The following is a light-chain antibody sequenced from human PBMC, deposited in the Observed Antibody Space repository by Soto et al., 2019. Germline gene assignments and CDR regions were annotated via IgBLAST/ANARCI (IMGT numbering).Light chain of an antibody. Sequence: EIVLTQSPATLSLSPGERATLSCRANQSVSTYLAWYQQQRGQAPRLLIYDSSHRATGIPARFSGSGSGTAVTLTISSLEPEDFAVYYCRQGSTTFGGGTKVDI. CDR3: RQGSTT. V-gene: IGKV3-11*01. J-gene: IGKJ4*01. CDR2: DSS. CDR1: QSVSTY.